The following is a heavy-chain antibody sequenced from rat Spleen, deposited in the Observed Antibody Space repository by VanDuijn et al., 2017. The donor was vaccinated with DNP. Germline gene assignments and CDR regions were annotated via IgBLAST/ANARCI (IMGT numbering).Heavy chain of an antibody. V-gene: IGHV5-7*01. D-gene: IGHD1-4*01. Sequence: EVQLVESDGGLVQPGRSLKLSCAASGFTFSDYYMAWVRQAPTKGLEWVATISYDGSDTYYRDSMKGRFTISRDNAKSTLYLQMDSLRSEDTATYYCVGRPPPTRGPFDYWGQGVTVTVSS. CDR3: VGRPPPTRGPFDY. CDR1: GFTFSDYY. CDR2: ISYDGSDT. J-gene: IGHJ2*01.